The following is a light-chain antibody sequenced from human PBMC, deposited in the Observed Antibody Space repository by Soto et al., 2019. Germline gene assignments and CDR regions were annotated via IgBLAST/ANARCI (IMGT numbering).Light chain of an antibody. J-gene: IGKJ2*01. Sequence: DIVMTQSPDSLAVSLGERATINCKSSQSVLYSSNNKNYLAWYQQKPGQPPKLIIYWASTRESGVPDRFSRSGSGTDFTLTISSLQAEDVAVYYCQQYYSTSYTFGQGTKLEIK. CDR2: WAS. CDR3: QQYYSTSYT. V-gene: IGKV4-1*01. CDR1: QSVLYSSNNKNY.